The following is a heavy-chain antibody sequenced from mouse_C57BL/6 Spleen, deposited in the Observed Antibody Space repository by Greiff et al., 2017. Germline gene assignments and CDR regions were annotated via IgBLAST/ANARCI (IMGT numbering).Heavy chain of an antibody. D-gene: IGHD2-4*01. J-gene: IGHJ2*01. V-gene: IGHV6-3*01. CDR3: TVGLRYYDY. CDR2: IRLKSDNYAT. Sequence: EVKLMESGGGLVQPGGSMKLSCVASGFTFSNYWMNWVRQSPEKGLEWVAQIRLKSDNYATHYAESVKGRFTISRDDSKSRVYLQMNNLRAKDTGIYYCTVGLRYYDYWGQGTTLTVSS. CDR1: GFTFSNYW.